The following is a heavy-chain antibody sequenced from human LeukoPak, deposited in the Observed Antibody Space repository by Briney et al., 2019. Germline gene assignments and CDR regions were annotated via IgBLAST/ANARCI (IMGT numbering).Heavy chain of an antibody. CDR1: GFTLSDYY. Sequence: GGSLRLSCAASGFTLSDYYMSWIRQAPGKGVEWVSYISGSGTYTNYAASVKGRFTISRDNAKNSQYLQMSSLRAEDTAVYYCARWRDGGRYFDYWGQGNLGTVSS. D-gene: IGHD1-26*01. J-gene: IGHJ4*02. CDR2: ISGSGTYT. CDR3: ARWRDGGRYFDY. V-gene: IGHV3-11*06.